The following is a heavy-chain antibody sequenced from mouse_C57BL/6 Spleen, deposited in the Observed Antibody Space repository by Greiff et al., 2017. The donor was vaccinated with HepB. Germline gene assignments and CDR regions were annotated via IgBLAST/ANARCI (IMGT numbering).Heavy chain of an antibody. CDR3: ARGDYYSNPAWFAY. CDR1: GYSITSGYY. D-gene: IGHD2-5*01. Sequence: EVQLQESGPGLVKPSQSLSLTCSVTGYSITSGYYWNWIRQFPGNKLEWMGYISYDGSNKYNPSLKNRISITRDTSKNQFFLKLNSVTTEDTATYYCARGDYYSNPAWFAYWGQGTLVTVSA. J-gene: IGHJ3*01. V-gene: IGHV3-6*01. CDR2: ISYDGSN.